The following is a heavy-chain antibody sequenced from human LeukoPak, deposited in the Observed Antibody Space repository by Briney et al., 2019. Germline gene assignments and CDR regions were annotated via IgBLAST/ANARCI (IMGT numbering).Heavy chain of an antibody. D-gene: IGHD6-19*01. Sequence: ESGPTLVKPTQTLTLTCTFSGFSLNTSGVGVGWIRQPPGKALEWLALIYWDDDKRYSPSLKSRLTITKDTSKNQVVLTTTNMDPVDTATYYCAHTPSMYSSDWYSFVLIFDYWGQGTLVTVSS. V-gene: IGHV2-5*02. CDR2: IYWDDDK. CDR1: GFSLNTSGVG. CDR3: AHTPSMYSSDWYSFVLIFDY. J-gene: IGHJ4*02.